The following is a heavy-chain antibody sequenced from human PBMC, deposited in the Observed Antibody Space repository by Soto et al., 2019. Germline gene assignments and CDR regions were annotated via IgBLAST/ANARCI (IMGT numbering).Heavy chain of an antibody. CDR3: ATSTIDTSTWKQYFYGMDV. CDR1: EDTFTRYV. Sequence: QVQLVQSGAEVKKPGASVKVSCKASEDTFTRYVIHWVRQAPGQRLEWMGWINAGNGNTKYSQNFQGRVTITRDASASTAYMELSSLRSQDTAVYYSATSTIDTSTWKQYFYGMDVWGQGSTVTVSS. V-gene: IGHV1-3*01. D-gene: IGHD6-13*01. J-gene: IGHJ6*02. CDR2: INAGNGNT.